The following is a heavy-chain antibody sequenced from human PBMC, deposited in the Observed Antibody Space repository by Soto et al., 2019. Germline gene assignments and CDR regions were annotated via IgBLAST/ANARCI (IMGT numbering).Heavy chain of an antibody. J-gene: IGHJ5*02. CDR2: ISYDGSNK. D-gene: IGHD2-2*01. CDR3: AVGYCSSTSCYRGNWFDP. V-gene: IGHV3-30*03. Sequence: GGSLRLSCAASGFTFSSYCMHWVRQAPGKGLEWVAVISYDGSNKYYADSVKGRFTISRDNSKNTLYLQMNSLRAEDTAVYYCAVGYCSSTSCYRGNWFDPWGQGTLVTVSS. CDR1: GFTFSSYC.